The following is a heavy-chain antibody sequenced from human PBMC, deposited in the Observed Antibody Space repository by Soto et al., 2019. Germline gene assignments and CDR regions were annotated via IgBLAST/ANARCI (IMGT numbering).Heavy chain of an antibody. J-gene: IGHJ4*02. CDR2: INPNSGGT. CDR1: GYTFTGYY. V-gene: IGHV1-2*04. CDR3: ARASTHYDILTGYTRKYYFDY. Sequence: GALVKVSCKASGYTFTGYYMHWVRQAPGQGLEWMGWINPNSGGTNYAQKFQGWVTMTRDTSISTAYMGLSRLRSDDTAVYYCARASTHYDILTGYTRKYYFDYWGQGTLVTVSS. D-gene: IGHD3-9*01.